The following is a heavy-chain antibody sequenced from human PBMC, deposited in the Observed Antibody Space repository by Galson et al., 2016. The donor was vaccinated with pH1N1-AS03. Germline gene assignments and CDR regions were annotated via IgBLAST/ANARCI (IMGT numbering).Heavy chain of an antibody. CDR1: GFTFRSNG. V-gene: IGHV3-48*03. Sequence: SLRLSCAASGFTFRSNGMSWVRQARGKGLEWVAFVNTRGDTIHYADSLKGRFTISRDNAKNGLYLQMNSLRAEDSGLYYCVRTWLTNSLDFWGQGTLVTVSS. J-gene: IGHJ3*01. CDR3: VRTWLTNSLDF. D-gene: IGHD6-13*01. CDR2: VNTRGDTI.